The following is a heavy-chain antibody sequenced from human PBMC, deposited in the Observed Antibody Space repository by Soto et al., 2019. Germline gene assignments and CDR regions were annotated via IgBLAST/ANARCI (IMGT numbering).Heavy chain of an antibody. J-gene: IGHJ4*02. CDR2: ISYHGSDK. D-gene: IGHD4-17*01. Sequence: QVPLVESGGGVVQPGRSLRLSCAASGFTFSNYGMHWVRQAPGKGLEWVAVISYHGSDKYYADSVKGRFTISRDNSKNTLYLQTDSLRAEDTAVYYCAKDHLTTTVTTVGYWGQGTLVTVSS. V-gene: IGHV3-30*18. CDR1: GFTFSNYG. CDR3: AKDHLTTTVTTVGY.